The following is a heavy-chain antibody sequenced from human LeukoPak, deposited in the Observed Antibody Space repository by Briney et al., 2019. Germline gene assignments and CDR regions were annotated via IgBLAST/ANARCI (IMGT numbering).Heavy chain of an antibody. J-gene: IGHJ5*02. CDR2: ISVVNSNT. D-gene: IGHD4-23*01. CDR1: GYTFTSYG. V-gene: IGHV1-18*01. CDR3: ARVSLTVVTGEGWFDP. Sequence: ASVKVSCKASGYTFTSYGISWVRQAPGQGPEWMGWISVVNSNTNYAQKFQGRVTMTADTMTTDTSTSTAYMELSSLRSEDTAVYYCARVSLTVVTGEGWFDPWGQGTLVTVSS.